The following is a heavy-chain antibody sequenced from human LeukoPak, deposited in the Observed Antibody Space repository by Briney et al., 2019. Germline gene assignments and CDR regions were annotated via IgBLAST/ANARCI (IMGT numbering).Heavy chain of an antibody. J-gene: IGHJ4*02. Sequence: PSETLSLTCTVSGGSISSYYWSWIRQPPGKGLEWIGYIYYSGSTNYNPSLKSRVTISVDTSKNQFSLMLSSVTAADTAVYYCANGAVDTAIVNWGQGTLVTVSS. D-gene: IGHD5-18*01. CDR2: IYYSGST. V-gene: IGHV4-59*01. CDR3: ANGAVDTAIVN. CDR1: GGSISSYY.